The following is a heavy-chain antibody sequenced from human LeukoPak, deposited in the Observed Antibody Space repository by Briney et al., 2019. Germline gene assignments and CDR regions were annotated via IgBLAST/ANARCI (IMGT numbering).Heavy chain of an antibody. CDR2: IYYSGST. CDR1: GGSISSSSYY. Sequence: SETLSLTCTVSGGSISSSSYYWGWIRQPPGKGLEWIGSIYYSGSTYYNPSLKSRVTISVDTSKSQFSLKLSSVTAADTAVYYCARVLTAVVDRRFDPWGQGTLVTVSS. CDR3: ARVLTAVVDRRFDP. J-gene: IGHJ5*02. D-gene: IGHD5-18*01. V-gene: IGHV4-39*07.